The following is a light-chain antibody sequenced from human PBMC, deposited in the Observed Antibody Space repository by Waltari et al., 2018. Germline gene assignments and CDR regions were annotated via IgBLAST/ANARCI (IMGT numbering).Light chain of an antibody. CDR3: QESYSSPPST. Sequence: DIQMTQSPSALSAVVGDRVNITCRASQSMGNYLNWYQQKPGNAPQLLIYSASSLQRGVPSRFSGRGSGTEFSLTISGLQPDDFATYYCQESYSSPPSTFGQGTKVDIK. CDR1: QSMGNY. J-gene: IGKJ1*01. CDR2: SAS. V-gene: IGKV1-39*01.